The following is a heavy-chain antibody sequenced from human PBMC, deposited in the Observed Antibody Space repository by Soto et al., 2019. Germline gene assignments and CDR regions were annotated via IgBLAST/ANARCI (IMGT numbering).Heavy chain of an antibody. CDR3: ARSTGVSIRGYLLSWFDP. CDR2: IYYSGST. D-gene: IGHD3-3*01. V-gene: IGHV4-31*03. Sequence: QVQLQESGPGLVKPSQTLSLTCTVSGSSISSGGYYWSWIRQHPGKGLEWIGYIYYSGSTYYNPSLKSRVTISVDTSKNQFSLKLSSVTAADTAVYYCARSTGVSIRGYLLSWFDPWGQGTLVTVSS. J-gene: IGHJ5*02. CDR1: GSSISSGGYY.